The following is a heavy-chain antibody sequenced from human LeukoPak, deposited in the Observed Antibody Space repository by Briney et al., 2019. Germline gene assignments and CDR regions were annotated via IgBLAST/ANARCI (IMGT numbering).Heavy chain of an antibody. Sequence: SQTLSLTCTVSGGSISSGGYYWSWIRQHPGKGLEWIGYIYYSGSTYYNPSLKSRVTISVDTSKNQFSLKLSSVTAADTAVYYCARDRKGGSLSTQYYYRMDVWGQGTTVTVSS. D-gene: IGHD5-12*01. J-gene: IGHJ6*02. V-gene: IGHV4-31*03. CDR2: IYYSGST. CDR1: GGSISSGGYY. CDR3: ARDRKGGSLSTQYYYRMDV.